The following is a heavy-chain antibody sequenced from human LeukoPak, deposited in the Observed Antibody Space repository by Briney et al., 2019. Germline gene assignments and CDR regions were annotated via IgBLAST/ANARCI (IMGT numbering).Heavy chain of an antibody. CDR3: ARHFYGTVYRNYYYYYMDV. D-gene: IGHD3/OR15-3a*01. J-gene: IGHJ6*03. CDR1: SDSMNRDFHY. CDR2: ISSSGST. V-gene: IGHV4-61*02. Sequence: TLSLTCTVSSDSMNRDFHYWTWIRQPAGKGLEWIGRISSSGSTTYNPSLMSRATITLDTSKNSFSLKVTSVTAADTAVYFCARHFYGTVYRNYYYYYMDVWGKGTTVTVSS.